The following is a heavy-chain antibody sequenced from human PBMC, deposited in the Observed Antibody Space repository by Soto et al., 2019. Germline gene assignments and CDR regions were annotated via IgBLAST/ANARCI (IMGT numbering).Heavy chain of an antibody. CDR1: GFIFNNYA. CDR3: AKALVPALTAKFGY. J-gene: IGHJ4*02. V-gene: IGHV3-23*01. Sequence: GVSLRLSCAASGFIFNNYAMTWVRQAPGKGLEWVSTVTASGGGTFYANSVKGRFTISRDNSRNTLHLQMSSLRVEDTALYYCAKALVPALTAKFGYWCQGTLVTVSS. CDR2: VTASGGGT. D-gene: IGHD5-18*01.